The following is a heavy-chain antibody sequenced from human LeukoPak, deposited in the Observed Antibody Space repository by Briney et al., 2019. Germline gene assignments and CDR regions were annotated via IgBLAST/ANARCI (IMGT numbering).Heavy chain of an antibody. CDR1: EFSFSTYW. Sequence: SGGSLRLSCAASEFSFSTYWMHWVRQTPGKGLEWFSRINGDGRSTTYAEAVKGRFTISRDNAKNTLFLQLNSLRAEDTAVYYCTRGPYSTGWFPAAAEYFQHWGQGTLVTVSS. CDR3: TRGPYSTGWFPAAAEYFQH. J-gene: IGHJ1*01. D-gene: IGHD6-19*01. CDR2: INGDGRST. V-gene: IGHV3-74*03.